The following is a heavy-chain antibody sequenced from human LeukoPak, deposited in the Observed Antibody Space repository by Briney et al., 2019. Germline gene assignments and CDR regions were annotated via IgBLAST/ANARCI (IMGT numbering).Heavy chain of an antibody. J-gene: IGHJ5*02. V-gene: IGHV1-8*01. CDR1: GYTFTSYD. D-gene: IGHD3-10*01. CDR3: ASGRVLWFGELPYNWFDH. CDR2: MNPNSGNT. Sequence: GASVKVSCKASGYTFTSYDINWVRQATGQGLEWMGWMNPNSGNTGYAQKFQGRVNGTWNISISTANIELSSLISDETAVYYCASGRVLWFGELPYNWFDHWGQGTLVTVSS.